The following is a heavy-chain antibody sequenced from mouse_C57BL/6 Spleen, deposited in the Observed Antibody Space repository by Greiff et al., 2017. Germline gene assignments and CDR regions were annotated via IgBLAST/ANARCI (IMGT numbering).Heavy chain of an antibody. D-gene: IGHD1-1*01. J-gene: IGHJ1*03. CDR3: ASTTTVVATDFDV. CDR1: GYTFTDYY. CDR2: INPNNGGT. Sequence: VQLQQSGPELVKPGASVKISCKASGYTFTDYYMNWVKQSHGKSLEWIGDINPNNGGTSYNQKFKGKATLTVDKSSSTAYMELRSLTSEDSAVYYCASTTTVVATDFDVWGTGTTVTVSS. V-gene: IGHV1-26*01.